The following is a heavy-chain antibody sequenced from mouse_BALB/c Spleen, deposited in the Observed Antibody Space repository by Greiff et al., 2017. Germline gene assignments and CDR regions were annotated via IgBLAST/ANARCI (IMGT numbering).Heavy chain of an antibody. CDR1: GFAFTNYS. J-gene: IGHJ1*01. D-gene: IGHD2-13*01. V-gene: IGHV1-54*01. CDR3: ASEDGDYSGFDV. CDR2: INPGSGGT. Sequence: VQLQQSGAELVRPGTSVKVSCTASGFAFTNYSIAWVKQRPGQGLEWIGVINPGSGGTNYNEKFKGKATLTADKSSSTAYMQLSSLTSEDSAVYFCASEDGDYSGFDVWGAGTTVTVS.